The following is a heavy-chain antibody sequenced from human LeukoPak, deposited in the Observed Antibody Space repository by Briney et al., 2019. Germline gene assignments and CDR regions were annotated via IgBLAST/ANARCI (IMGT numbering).Heavy chain of an antibody. J-gene: IGHJ4*02. CDR2: IYTSGST. CDR1: GGSFSGYD. Sequence: SETLSLTCAVYGGSFSGYDWSWIRQPAGKGLEWIGRIYTSGSTNYNPSLKSRVTMSVDTSKNQFSLKLSSVTAADTAVYYCARVSLVRGAPDYYFDYWGQGTLVTVSS. CDR3: ARVSLVRGAPDYYFDY. D-gene: IGHD3-10*01. V-gene: IGHV4-59*10.